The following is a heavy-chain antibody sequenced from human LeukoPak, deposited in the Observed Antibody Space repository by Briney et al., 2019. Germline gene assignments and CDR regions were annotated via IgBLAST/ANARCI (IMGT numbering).Heavy chain of an antibody. CDR3: ARDWGAINSLDY. D-gene: IGHD2/OR15-2a*01. CDR1: GFIFSDNY. Sequence: GGSLRLSCAASGFIFSDNYMSWIRQAPGKGLEWVSYISSSGSTIYHADSVKGRLTISRDNAKNSLYLQMNSLRDEDTAVYYCARDWGAINSLDYWGQGTLVTVSS. V-gene: IGHV3-11*04. J-gene: IGHJ4*02. CDR2: ISSSGSTI.